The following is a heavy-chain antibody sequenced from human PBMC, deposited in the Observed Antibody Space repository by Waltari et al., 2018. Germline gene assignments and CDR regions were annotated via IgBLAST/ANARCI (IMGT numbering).Heavy chain of an antibody. V-gene: IGHV3-74*01. Sequence: EVKMLESGGGLVQPGGSRRLSCTGSGFPFIKYWMHWVRPTPGKGPEWISNINCDGSDRDYAESVRGRFTISRDNVKRTLFLQMNGLRGEDTAVYFCARVTLLRGAHWGQGILVTVSS. CDR2: INCDGSDR. D-gene: IGHD3-10*01. CDR3: ARVTLLRGAH. CDR1: GFPFIKYW. J-gene: IGHJ4*02.